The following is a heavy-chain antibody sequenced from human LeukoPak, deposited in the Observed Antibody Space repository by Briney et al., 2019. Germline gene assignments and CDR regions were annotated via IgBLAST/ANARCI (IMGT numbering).Heavy chain of an antibody. Sequence: ASVKVSCKASGYTFTSYGISWVRQAPGQGLEWMGWISAYNGNTNYAQKFQGRVTMTTDTSTSTAYMELRSLRSDDTAVYYCARTPMVRGVSLLHNWFDPWGQGTLVTVSS. V-gene: IGHV1-18*04. CDR3: ARTPMVRGVSLLHNWFDP. D-gene: IGHD3-10*01. CDR2: ISAYNGNT. CDR1: GYTFTSYG. J-gene: IGHJ5*02.